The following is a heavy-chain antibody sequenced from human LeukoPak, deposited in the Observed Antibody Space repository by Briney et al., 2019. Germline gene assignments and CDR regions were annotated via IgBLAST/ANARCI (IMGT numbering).Heavy chain of an antibody. CDR2: IYYSGST. D-gene: IGHD5-12*01. CDR3: ARHGSDIVAASPYDY. V-gene: IGHV4-59*08. CDR1: SRSFSAYY. J-gene: IGHJ4*02. Sequence: SETLSLTCAVYSRSFSAYYWTWIRQPPGKGLEWIGYIYYSGSTNYNPSLKSRVTISVDTSKNQFSLKLSSVTAADTAVYYCARHGSDIVAASPYDYWGQGTLVTVSS.